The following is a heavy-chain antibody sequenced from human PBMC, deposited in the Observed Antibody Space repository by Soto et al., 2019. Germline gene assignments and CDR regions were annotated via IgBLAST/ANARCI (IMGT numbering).Heavy chain of an antibody. CDR2: ISSSSSYI. D-gene: IGHD3-10*01. J-gene: IGHJ5*02. Sequence: EVQLVESGGGLVKPGGSLRLSCAASGFTFSSYSMNWVRQAPGKGLEWVSSISSSSSYIYYADSVKGRFTSSSDNSKNSRYLIIIRLAAKVTAVYYCAWDKVRGVPPYPFGTWGQGPLVTFSS. CDR3: AWDKVRGVPPYPFGT. V-gene: IGHV3-21*01. CDR1: GFTFSSYS.